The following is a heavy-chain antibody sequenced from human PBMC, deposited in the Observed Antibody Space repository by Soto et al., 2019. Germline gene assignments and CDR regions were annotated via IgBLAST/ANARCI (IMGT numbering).Heavy chain of an antibody. D-gene: IGHD3-10*01. CDR2: IYYSGST. J-gene: IGHJ4*02. V-gene: IGHV4-59*01. CDR1: GGSISSYY. Sequence: SETLSLTCTVSGGSISSYYWSWIRQPPGKGLEWIGYIYYSGSTNYNPSLKSRVTISVDTSKNQFSLKLSSVTAADTAVYYCASTRPYYGSDTTFDYRGQGTLVTVSS. CDR3: ASTRPYYGSDTTFDY.